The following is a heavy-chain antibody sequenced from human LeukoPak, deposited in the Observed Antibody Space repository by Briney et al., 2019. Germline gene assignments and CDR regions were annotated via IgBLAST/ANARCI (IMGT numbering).Heavy chain of an antibody. J-gene: IGHJ4*02. Sequence: GGSLRLSCAASGFTFDDYAMHWVRQAPGKGLEWVSGISWNSGSIGYADSVKGRFTISRDNAKNSLYLQMNSLRAEDTALYYCAKDISGYYYRSFDYWGQGTLVTVSS. CDR1: GFTFDDYA. CDR3: AKDISGYYYRSFDY. V-gene: IGHV3-9*01. D-gene: IGHD3-22*01. CDR2: ISWNSGSI.